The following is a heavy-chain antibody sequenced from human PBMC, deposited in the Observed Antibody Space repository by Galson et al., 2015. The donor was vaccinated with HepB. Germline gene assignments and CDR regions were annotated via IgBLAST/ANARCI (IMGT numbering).Heavy chain of an antibody. D-gene: IGHD2/OR15-2a*01. Sequence: SLRLSCAASGFVFSAYSMTWVRQAPGKGLGWVSYTYRNGLTIYYADSVKGRFTISGDNSKNTLYLQMNSLRAEDTAIYYCAKDSRLFKYYPPLYYFDYWGQGTLVTVSS. J-gene: IGHJ4*02. CDR1: GFVFSAYS. CDR3: AKDSRLFKYYPPLYYFDY. V-gene: IGHV3-48*01. CDR2: TYRNGLTI.